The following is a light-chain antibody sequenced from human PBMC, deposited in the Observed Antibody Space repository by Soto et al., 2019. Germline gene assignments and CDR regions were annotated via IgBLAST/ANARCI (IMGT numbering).Light chain of an antibody. V-gene: IGLV1-47*02. CDR3: ATWYASLSGRV. CDR2: SNY. Sequence: QSVLTQPPSVSGTPGQSVTISCSGSSSNIGSDYVYWYQQLPGTAPKLLIYSNYQRPSGVPDRFSGSKSGTSASLAISGLRSEDEAVYYCATWYASLSGRVFGDGTKLTVL. CDR1: SSNIGSDY. J-gene: IGLJ3*02.